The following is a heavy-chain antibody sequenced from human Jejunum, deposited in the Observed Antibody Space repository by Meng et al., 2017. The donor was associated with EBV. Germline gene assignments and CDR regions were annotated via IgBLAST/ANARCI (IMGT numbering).Heavy chain of an antibody. CDR3: VRGPPPDT. CDR2: INSDGSKT. J-gene: IGHJ5*02. CDR1: GFTLSSYW. Sequence: EVQLVGSGGGLVRPGDSLRLSCAASGFTLSSYWMHWVRQAPGKGLVWVSRINSDGSKTNYADSVKGRFTISRDIAKNTLYLQLNSLRADDTAVYYCVRGPPPDTWGQGTLVTVSS. V-gene: IGHV3-74*01.